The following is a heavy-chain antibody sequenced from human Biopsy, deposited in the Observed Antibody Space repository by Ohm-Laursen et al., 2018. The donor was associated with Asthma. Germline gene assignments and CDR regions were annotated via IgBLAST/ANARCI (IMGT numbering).Heavy chain of an antibody. D-gene: IGHD3-22*01. CDR2: IHHSGTS. Sequence: PSDTLSLTCTVSGDSITSGGCCWNWIRQHPGKGLEWIGYIHHSGTSYFNPSLKSRVSFSRGTSKNQFSLRLSSVTAADTAMYYCARIPRRSGSYFVDYWGQGTLVTVSS. J-gene: IGHJ4*02. CDR3: ARIPRRSGSYFVDY. CDR1: GDSITSGGCC. V-gene: IGHV4-31*03.